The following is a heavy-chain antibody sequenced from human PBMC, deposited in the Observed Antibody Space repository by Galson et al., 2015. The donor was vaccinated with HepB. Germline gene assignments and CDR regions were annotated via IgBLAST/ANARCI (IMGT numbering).Heavy chain of an antibody. CDR1: GFTFSSYG. Sequence: SLRLSCAASGFTFSSYGMHWVRQAPGKGLEWVAVISYDGSNKYYADSVKGRFTISRDNSKNTLYLQMNSLRAEDTAVYYCAKDPLGSSWYFDYWGQGTLVTVSS. CDR3: AKDPLGSSWYFDY. V-gene: IGHV3-30*18. D-gene: IGHD6-13*01. J-gene: IGHJ4*02. CDR2: ISYDGSNK.